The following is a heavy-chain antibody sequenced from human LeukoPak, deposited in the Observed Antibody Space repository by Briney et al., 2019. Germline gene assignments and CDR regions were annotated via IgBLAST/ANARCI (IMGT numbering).Heavy chain of an antibody. CDR2: INQDGGAK. D-gene: IGHD1-26*01. CDR1: GFTFSTYW. Sequence: GGSLGLSCAASGFTFSTYWMSWVRQAPGKGLEWVANINQDGGAKHYVDSVKGRFTISRDNARNSLYLQMNSLRAEDTAVYYCARDANWSSDYWGQGTLVTVSS. J-gene: IGHJ4*02. CDR3: ARDANWSSDY. V-gene: IGHV3-7*04.